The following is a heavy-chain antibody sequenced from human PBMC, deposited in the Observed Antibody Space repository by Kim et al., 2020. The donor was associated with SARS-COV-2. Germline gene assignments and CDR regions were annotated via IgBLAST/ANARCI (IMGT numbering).Heavy chain of an antibody. Sequence: GGSLRLSCAASGFTFSSYAMSWVRQAPGKGLEWVSAISGSGVSTYYADSVKGRFTISRDNSKNTLYLQMNRLRAEDTAVYYCAKDTYYYGSGSPPTPDYWGQGTLVTVSS. CDR2: ISGSGVST. CDR1: GFTFSSYA. CDR3: AKDTYYYGSGSPPTPDY. D-gene: IGHD3-10*01. J-gene: IGHJ4*02. V-gene: IGHV3-23*01.